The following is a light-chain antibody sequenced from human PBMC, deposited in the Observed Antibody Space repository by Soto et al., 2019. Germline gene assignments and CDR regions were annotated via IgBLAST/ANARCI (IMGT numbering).Light chain of an antibody. CDR3: QQRNNWPPIT. V-gene: IGKV3-11*01. CDR2: DAS. CDR1: QSVNYY. Sequence: EIVLTQSPATLSLSPGERATLSCRASQSVNYYLAWYQQKPGQAPRLLTYDASNRATGIPARFSGSGSGTDFTLTISSLEPEDFAFYYCQQRNNWPPITFGQGTRLEI. J-gene: IGKJ5*01.